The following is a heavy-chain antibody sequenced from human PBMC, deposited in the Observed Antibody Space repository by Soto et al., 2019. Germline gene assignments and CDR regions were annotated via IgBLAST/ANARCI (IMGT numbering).Heavy chain of an antibody. CDR3: ATTPNGDYGDSLDY. CDR2: ISNDGSNK. D-gene: IGHD4-17*01. J-gene: IGHJ4*02. Sequence: QVQLLESGGGVVQPGRSLRLSCVGFGFTFSNHGMHWVRQAPGKGLEWVAVISNDGSNKYYADSVKGRFTISRDNSKNTLYLQMNSLRAEDTAVYYCATTPNGDYGDSLDYWGQGTLVTVSS. CDR1: GFTFSNHG. V-gene: IGHV3-30*19.